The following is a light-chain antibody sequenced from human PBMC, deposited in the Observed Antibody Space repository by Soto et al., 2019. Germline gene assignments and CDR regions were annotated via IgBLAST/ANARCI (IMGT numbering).Light chain of an antibody. CDR2: GVS. Sequence: ELVLTQSPGTLSLSPGESAALSCRASQPVSSNFLAWYQQKPDQAPRLLIYGVSSRASGIPDRFFGSGSGTDFTLTINRLEPEDFAVYYCQQYANSPITFGQGTRLEIK. J-gene: IGKJ5*01. CDR3: QQYANSPIT. CDR1: QPVSSNF. V-gene: IGKV3-20*01.